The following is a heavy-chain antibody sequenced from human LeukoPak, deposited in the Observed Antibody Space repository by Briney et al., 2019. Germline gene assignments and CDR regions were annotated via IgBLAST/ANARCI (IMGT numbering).Heavy chain of an antibody. D-gene: IGHD5-18*01. J-gene: IGHJ6*02. CDR1: GYTFTSYG. CDR3: ARITGYSYGMDV. CDR2: ISAYNGNT. V-gene: IGHV1-18*01. Sequence: GASVKVSCKASGYTFTSYGISWVRQAPGQGLEGMGWISAYNGNTNYTQKLQGRVTMTTDTSTSTAYMELRSLISDDTAVYYCARITGYSYGMDVWGQGTTVTVSS.